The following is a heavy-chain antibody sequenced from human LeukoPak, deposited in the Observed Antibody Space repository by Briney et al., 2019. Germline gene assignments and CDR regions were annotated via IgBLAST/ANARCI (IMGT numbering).Heavy chain of an antibody. CDR1: GGSISSYY. V-gene: IGHV4-59*12. D-gene: IGHD6-13*01. Sequence: PSETLSLTCTVSGGSISSYYWSGIRQPPGKGLEWIGYIYYSENISYNPSLNSRVTISVDTSKKQFSLKLTSVTAADTAVYYCARDDGSSWWVFDYWGQGTLVTVSS. J-gene: IGHJ4*02. CDR2: IYYSENI. CDR3: ARDDGSSWWVFDY.